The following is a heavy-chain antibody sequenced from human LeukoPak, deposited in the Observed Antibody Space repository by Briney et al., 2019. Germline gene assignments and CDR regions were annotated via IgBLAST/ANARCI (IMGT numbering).Heavy chain of an antibody. J-gene: IGHJ3*02. D-gene: IGHD3-22*01. CDR2: IVPIFGTA. CDR3: ARDGDSSGYYYDAFDI. V-gene: IGHV1-69*06. CDR1: GGTFSSYA. Sequence: SVKVSCKASGGTFSSYAISWVRQAPGQGLEWMGGIVPIFGTANYAQKFQGRVTITADKSTSTAYMELSSLRSEDTAVYYCARDGDSSGYYYDAFDIWGQETMVTVSS.